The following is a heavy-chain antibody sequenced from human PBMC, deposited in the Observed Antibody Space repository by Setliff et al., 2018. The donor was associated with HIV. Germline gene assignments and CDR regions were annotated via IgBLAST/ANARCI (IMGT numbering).Heavy chain of an antibody. J-gene: IGHJ4*02. CDR1: GGSMTSSNYY. V-gene: IGHV4-39*07. CDR2: ISSSGST. Sequence: PSETLSLTCTVSGGSMTSSNYYWGWIRQSPGRGLEWIGSISSSGSTTYHPSLRSRVTVSAATSKNQFSLKLTSVTAADTAVYFCARDPHYFVTSGHYSWFYFDYWGQGTLVPSPQ. D-gene: IGHD3-22*01. CDR3: ARDPHYFVTSGHYSWFYFDY.